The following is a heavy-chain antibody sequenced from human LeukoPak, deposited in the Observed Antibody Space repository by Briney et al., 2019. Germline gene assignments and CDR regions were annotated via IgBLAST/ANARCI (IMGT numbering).Heavy chain of an antibody. CDR1: GYSITRVYY. CDR3: ARSITMFGVVWDAFDI. V-gene: IGHV4-38-2*01. D-gene: IGHD3-3*01. J-gene: IGHJ3*02. Sequence: SETLSLTCAVSGYSITRVYYWAWIRQPPGKGLEWIGSIYHSGSTYYNPSLKSRVTISVDTSKNQFSLKLSSVTAADTAVYYCARSITMFGVVWDAFDIWGQGTMVTVS. CDR2: IYHSGST.